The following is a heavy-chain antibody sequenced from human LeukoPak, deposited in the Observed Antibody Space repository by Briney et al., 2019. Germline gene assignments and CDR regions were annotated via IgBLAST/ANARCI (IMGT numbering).Heavy chain of an antibody. CDR1: GGTFSSYA. CDR3: ATGYCSGGSCFEHAFDI. CDR2: IIPIFGTA. J-gene: IGHJ3*02. Sequence: GSSVKVSCKASGGTFSSYAISWVRQAPGQGLEWMGGIIPIFGTANYAQKFQGRVTITTDESTSTAYMELSSLRSEDTAVYYCATGYCSGGSCFEHAFDIWGQGTMVTVSS. D-gene: IGHD2-15*01. V-gene: IGHV1-69*05.